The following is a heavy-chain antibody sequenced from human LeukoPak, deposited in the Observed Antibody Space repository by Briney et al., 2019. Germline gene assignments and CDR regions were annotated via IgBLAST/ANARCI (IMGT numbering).Heavy chain of an antibody. V-gene: IGHV1-2*02. CDR2: INPNRGST. D-gene: IGHD6-19*01. CDR3: ARTKGRLFDSSGPRHQYFYMDV. J-gene: IGHJ6*03. CDR1: GYTFTDYY. Sequence: ASVKVSCKASGYTFTDYYMHWVRQAPGQGLEWMGWINPNRGSTNFAQRFQGRVTMTRDASISTAYMELSRLRSDDTAVYYCARTKGRLFDSSGPRHQYFYMDVWGKGTTVTVSS.